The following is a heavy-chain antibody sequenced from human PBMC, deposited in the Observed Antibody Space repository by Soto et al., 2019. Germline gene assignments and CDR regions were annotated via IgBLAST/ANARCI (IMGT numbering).Heavy chain of an antibody. CDR2: MSYDGSQI. CDR1: GFTFSTYG. J-gene: IGHJ4*02. CDR3: ATEDARFYLDY. D-gene: IGHD3-3*01. Sequence: PGGSLRLSCAASGFTFSTYGMHWVRQAPVKGLEWVAFMSYDGSQINFADSVRGRFTISRDNSKNTLYLQMNSLTAEDTGVYHCATEDARFYLDYWGQGTLVTVSS. V-gene: IGHV3-30*02.